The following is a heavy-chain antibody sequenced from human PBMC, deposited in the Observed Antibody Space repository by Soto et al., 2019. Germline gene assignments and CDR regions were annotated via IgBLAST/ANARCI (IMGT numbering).Heavy chain of an antibody. J-gene: IGHJ6*02. D-gene: IGHD2-15*01. CDR1: GTIFSSYT. CDR2: IIPILGET. Sequence: QVQLVQSGAEVKKPGSSVRVSCTASGTIFSSYTISWVRQSPGQGLEWMGRIIPILGETNSAQKFQDRVTLTADKSTNTAYMELNSRRLEDTAVYYCARGLGGRMDAWGQGTTVTVSS. CDR3: ARGLGGRMDA. V-gene: IGHV1-69*08.